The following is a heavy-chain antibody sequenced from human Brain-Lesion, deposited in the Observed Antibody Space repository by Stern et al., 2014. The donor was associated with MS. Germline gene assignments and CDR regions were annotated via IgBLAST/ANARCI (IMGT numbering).Heavy chain of an antibody. Sequence: QVQLPESGPGLVKPSETLSLTCTVSGGSISSSTYYWAWIRQPPGKGLEWIGNIYYSGFTYYNPSLKSRVTISVDMSKTQFSLKLSSVTAADTAIYYCARHDSVPRPSQLYSARDRGPGYFDYWGQGTLVTVSS. CDR1: GGSISSSTYY. D-gene: IGHD1-26*01. CDR3: ARHDSVPRPSQLYSARDRGPGYFDY. CDR2: IYYSGFT. V-gene: IGHV4-39*01. J-gene: IGHJ4*02.